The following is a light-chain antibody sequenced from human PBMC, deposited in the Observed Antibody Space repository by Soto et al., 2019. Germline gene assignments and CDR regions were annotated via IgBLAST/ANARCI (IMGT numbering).Light chain of an antibody. CDR3: QHYNDRPLT. Sequence: EIVMTQSPATLSVSPGERATLSCRASQSISNNLAWYQQKPGQAPRLLIYGASTRATGIPARSSGSGSGTEFTLTISSLQSEDFAVYSCQHYNDRPLTFGGGTKVDIK. CDR2: GAS. J-gene: IGKJ4*01. V-gene: IGKV3-15*01. CDR1: QSISNN.